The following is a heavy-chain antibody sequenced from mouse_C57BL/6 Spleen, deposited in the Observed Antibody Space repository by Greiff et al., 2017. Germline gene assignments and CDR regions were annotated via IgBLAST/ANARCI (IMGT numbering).Heavy chain of an antibody. Sequence: EVKLMESGGGLVKPGGSLKLSCAASGFTFSSYAMSWVRQTPEKGLEWVATISDGGSYTYYPDNVKGRFTISRDNAKNNLYLQMSHLKSEDTAMYYCARANLPRYYGSSYDAMDYWGQGTSVTVSS. CDR3: ARANLPRYYGSSYDAMDY. D-gene: IGHD1-1*01. CDR2: ISDGGSYT. CDR1: GFTFSSYA. J-gene: IGHJ4*01. V-gene: IGHV5-4*03.